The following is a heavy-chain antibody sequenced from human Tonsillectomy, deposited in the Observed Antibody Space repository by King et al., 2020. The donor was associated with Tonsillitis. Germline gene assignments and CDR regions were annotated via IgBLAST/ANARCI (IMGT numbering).Heavy chain of an antibody. J-gene: IGHJ4*02. D-gene: IGHD5-18*01. Sequence: EVQLVESVAEVKKPGESLKISCKGSGYRFSNYWIGWVRQMPGKGLEWMGIISPTDSETTYSPSFQGQVTISADKSISTAYLQWSSLKASDTAMYYCARRGYSYEFDYWGQGTLVTVSS. CDR3: ARRGYSYEFDY. CDR2: ISPTDSET. V-gene: IGHV5-51*01. CDR1: GYRFSNYW.